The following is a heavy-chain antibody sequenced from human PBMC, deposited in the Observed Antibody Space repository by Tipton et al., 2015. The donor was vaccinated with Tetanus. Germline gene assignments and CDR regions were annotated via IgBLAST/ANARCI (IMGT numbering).Heavy chain of an antibody. J-gene: IGHJ6*02. Sequence: LRLSCAVYGGTFNNYFWTWIRQPPGKGLEWIGEINYDGSTNYNPSLKSRVTLSLDTTKKQVSLKLSSVTAADTAVYYCARGDYYGSGTYDVWGQGTTVTVPS. CDR3: ARGDYYGSGTYDV. CDR2: INYDGST. D-gene: IGHD3-10*01. CDR1: GGTFNNYF. V-gene: IGHV4-34*01.